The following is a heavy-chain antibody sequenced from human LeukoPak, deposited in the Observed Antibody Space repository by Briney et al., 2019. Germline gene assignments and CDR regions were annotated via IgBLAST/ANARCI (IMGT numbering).Heavy chain of an antibody. Sequence: LGGALKLSRVGSGFNFSSFSMDWVRQAPGKGLEWVSSISCKSSYIYYADSVKGRFTISRDNTKNSLYLQMHSLRAEDTAVYYCARRLTSPGPYSSYYYMDVWGKGTTVTVSS. J-gene: IGHJ6*03. CDR1: GFNFSSFS. CDR2: ISCKSSYI. D-gene: IGHD6-13*01. CDR3: ARRLTSPGPYSSYYYMDV. V-gene: IGHV3-21*01.